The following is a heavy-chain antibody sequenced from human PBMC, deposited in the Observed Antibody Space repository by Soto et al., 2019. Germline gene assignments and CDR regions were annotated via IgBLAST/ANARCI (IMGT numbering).Heavy chain of an antibody. CDR2: IKSKTDGGTT. D-gene: IGHD3-22*01. Sequence: EVQLVESGGGLVQPGGSLRLSCAASGFTFSNAWINWVRQAPGKGLEWVGRIKSKTDGGTTDFAAPVKGRFAISRDDSKNIAYMQMNSLKIEDTAVYYCSTDSYSDMTVVRLDNWGHGNLVTVSS. CDR3: STDSYSDMTVVRLDN. CDR1: GFTFSNAW. J-gene: IGHJ4*01. V-gene: IGHV3-15*07.